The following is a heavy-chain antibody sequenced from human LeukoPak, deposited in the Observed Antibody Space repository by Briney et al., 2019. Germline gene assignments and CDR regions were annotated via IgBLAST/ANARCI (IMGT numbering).Heavy chain of an antibody. D-gene: IGHD2-2*01. V-gene: IGHV1-2*02. CDR2: INPNSGGT. Sequence: GASVKVSCKASGYTFTGYYMHWVRQAPGQGLEWMGWINPNSGGTNYAQKFQGRVTMTRDTSISTAYMELSRLRSDDTAVYYCARNKYCSSTSCYPHDAFDIWGQGTMVTVSS. CDR1: GYTFTGYY. CDR3: ARNKYCSSTSCYPHDAFDI. J-gene: IGHJ3*02.